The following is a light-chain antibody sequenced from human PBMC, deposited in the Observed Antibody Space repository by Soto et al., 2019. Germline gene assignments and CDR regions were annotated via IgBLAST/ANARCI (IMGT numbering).Light chain of an antibody. Sequence: DIQMTQSPSTLSEFVGDTVTITCRASQNINRYLAWYQQKPGKAPKLLIYDSSTLERGVPSRFNGSGSATAFTLMISSLQPEDFATYYCQQYYTSSSLTFGGGTKVDIK. CDR3: QQYYTSSSLT. CDR2: DSS. V-gene: IGKV1-5*01. J-gene: IGKJ4*01. CDR1: QNINRY.